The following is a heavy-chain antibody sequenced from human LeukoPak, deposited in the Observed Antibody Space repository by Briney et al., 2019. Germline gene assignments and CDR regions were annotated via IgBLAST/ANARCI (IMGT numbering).Heavy chain of an antibody. CDR1: GGSISSYY. CDR2: IYYSGST. Sequence: SETLSLTCTVSGGSISSYYWSWIRQPPGKGLEWIGYIYYSGSTNYNPSLKSRVTISVDTSKNQFSLKLSSVTAADTAVYYCAREITAACMDVWGNGTTVTVSS. D-gene: IGHD3-16*01. V-gene: IGHV4-59*01. J-gene: IGHJ6*03. CDR3: AREITAACMDV.